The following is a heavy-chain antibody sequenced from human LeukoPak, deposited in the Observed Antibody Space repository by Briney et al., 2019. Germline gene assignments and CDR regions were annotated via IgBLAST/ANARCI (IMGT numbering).Heavy chain of an antibody. CDR1: GGSFSGYY. V-gene: IGHV4-34*01. Sequence: SETLSLTCAVYGGSFSGYYWSWIRQPPGKGLEWIGEINHSGSTNYNPSLKSRVTISVEKPKNQLSLKLSSVTAADTAVYYCARHLRGIAARGFDYWGQGTLVTVSS. CDR2: INHSGST. J-gene: IGHJ4*02. CDR3: ARHLRGIAARGFDY. D-gene: IGHD6-13*01.